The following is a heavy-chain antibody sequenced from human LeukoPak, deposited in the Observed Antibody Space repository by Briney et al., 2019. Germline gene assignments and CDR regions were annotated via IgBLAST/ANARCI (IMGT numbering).Heavy chain of an antibody. Sequence: XAAXGFTFSDYYMSWIRQAPGKGLEGVSYISSSCITIYYSDSLKVRFTISSDNPNTSLYLQMNSLRAEDTAVYYCAREAQIITMVRGYFDYWDQGTLVTVSS. D-gene: IGHD3-10*01. CDR1: GFTFSDYY. CDR3: AREAQIITMVRGYFDY. J-gene: IGHJ4*02. CDR2: ISSSCITI. V-gene: IGHV3-11*04.